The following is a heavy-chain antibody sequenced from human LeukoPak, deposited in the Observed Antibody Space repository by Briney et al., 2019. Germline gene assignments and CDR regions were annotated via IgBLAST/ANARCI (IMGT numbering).Heavy chain of an antibody. J-gene: IGHJ4*02. D-gene: IGHD3-10*01. CDR1: GFPFSSYG. CDR2: LSYDGSNE. Sequence: GGSLRLSCAASGFPFSSYGTHWVRQAPGKGQVLVAVLSYDGSNEYYADSVKGRFTISRENSKNTLYLQMNSLRVEDTAVYYCAGSWFYRDYFEYWGQGTLVTVSS. V-gene: IGHV3-30*03. CDR3: AGSWFYRDYFEY.